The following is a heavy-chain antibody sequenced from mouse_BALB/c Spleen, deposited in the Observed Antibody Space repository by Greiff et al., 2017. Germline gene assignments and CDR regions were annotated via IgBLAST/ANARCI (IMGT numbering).Heavy chain of an antibody. CDR3: ARRNGYDYDAWFAY. J-gene: IGHJ3*01. Sequence: EVMLVESGGGLVKPGGSLKLSCAASGFTFSSYGMSWVRQTPDKRLEWVATISSGGSYTYYPDSVKGRFTISRDNAKNTLYLQMSSLKSEDTAMYYCARRNGYDYDAWFAYWGQGTLVTVSA. CDR2: ISSGGSYT. CDR1: GFTFSSYG. V-gene: IGHV5-6*03. D-gene: IGHD2-4*01.